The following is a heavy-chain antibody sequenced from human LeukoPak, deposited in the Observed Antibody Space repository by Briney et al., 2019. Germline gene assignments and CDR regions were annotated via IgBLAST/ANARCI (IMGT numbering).Heavy chain of an antibody. CDR3: ARSPLIQTYYYGSGSYNFLDY. CDR2: ISAYNGNT. V-gene: IGHV1-18*01. Sequence: ASVKVSCKASGYTFTSYGISWVRQAPGQVLEWMGWISAYNGNTNYAQKLQGRVTMTTDTSTSTAYMELRSLRSDDTAVYYCARSPLIQTYYYGSGSYNFLDYWGQGTLVTVSS. D-gene: IGHD3-10*01. J-gene: IGHJ4*02. CDR1: GYTFTSYG.